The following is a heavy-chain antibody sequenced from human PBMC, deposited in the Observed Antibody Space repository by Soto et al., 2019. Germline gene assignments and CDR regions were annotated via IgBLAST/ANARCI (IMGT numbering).Heavy chain of an antibody. CDR1: GFTFTTSA. D-gene: IGHD2-8*01. J-gene: IGHJ6*04. Sequence: ASVKVSCKASGFTFTTSAVQWVRQARGQRLEWIGWIVVGSGNTNYAQKFQERVTITRDMSTSTAYMELSSLRSEDTAVYYCAADALYGGTPPYYYFGRDVGGKGTRVTVS. CDR3: AADALYGGTPPYYYFGRDV. V-gene: IGHV1-58*01. CDR2: IVVGSGNT.